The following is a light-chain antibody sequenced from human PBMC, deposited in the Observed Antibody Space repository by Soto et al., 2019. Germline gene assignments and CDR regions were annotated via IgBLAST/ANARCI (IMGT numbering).Light chain of an antibody. CDR1: PSISTY. CDR3: QQSYSTPPIT. J-gene: IGKJ5*01. Sequence: DIQMTQSPSSLSASVGDRVTITCRASPSISTYLNWYQQKPGKAPKLLSYAASTLHSGVPSRYSGSRSGTDFTLTISSLQPEDFATYYCQQSYSTPPITFGQGTRLEIK. V-gene: IGKV1-39*01. CDR2: AAS.